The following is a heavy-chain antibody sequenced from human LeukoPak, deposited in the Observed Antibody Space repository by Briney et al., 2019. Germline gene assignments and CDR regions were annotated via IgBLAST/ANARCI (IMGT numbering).Heavy chain of an antibody. V-gene: IGHV1-24*01. CDR3: ATDGYDSSGYYGY. Sequence: ASVKVSCKASGYTFTSYYMHWVRQAPGKGLEWMGGFDPEDGETIYAQKFQGRVTMTEDTSTDTAYMELSSLRSEDTAVYYCATDGYDSSGYYGYWGQGTLVAVSS. CDR1: GYTFTSYY. D-gene: IGHD3-22*01. CDR2: FDPEDGET. J-gene: IGHJ4*02.